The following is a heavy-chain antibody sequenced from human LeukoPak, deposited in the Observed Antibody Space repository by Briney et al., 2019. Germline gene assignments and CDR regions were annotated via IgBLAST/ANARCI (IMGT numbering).Heavy chain of an antibody. J-gene: IGHJ4*02. CDR3: TRTFGVVNNFDY. D-gene: IGHD3-3*01. CDR1: GFTFGDYA. Sequence: GGSLRLSCTAAGFTFGDYAMTWVSQARGKGLEWVGFIRSKTYGGTTEYAASVKGRFTISRDDSKSIAYLQMNSLKTEDTAVYYCTRTFGVVNNFDYWGQGTLVTVSS. CDR2: IRSKTYGGTT. V-gene: IGHV3-49*04.